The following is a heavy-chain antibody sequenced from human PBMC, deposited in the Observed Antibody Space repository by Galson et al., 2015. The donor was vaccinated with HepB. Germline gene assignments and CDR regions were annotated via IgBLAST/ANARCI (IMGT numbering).Heavy chain of an antibody. Sequence: SVKVSCKASGYTFTSYYMHWVRQAPGQGLEWMGIINPSGGSTSYAQKFQGRVTMTRDTSTSTVYMELSSLRSEDTAVYYCARDCTSVATIRNYYDSSGYYFGGGAIDYWGQGTLVTVSS. CDR3: ARDCTSVATIRNYYDSSGYYFGGGAIDY. J-gene: IGHJ4*02. CDR1: GYTFTSYY. V-gene: IGHV1-46*01. CDR2: INPSGGST. D-gene: IGHD3-22*01.